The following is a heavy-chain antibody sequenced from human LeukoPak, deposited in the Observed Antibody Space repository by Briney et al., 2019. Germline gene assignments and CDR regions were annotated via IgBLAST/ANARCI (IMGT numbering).Heavy chain of an antibody. Sequence: GGSLRLSCAASGFTFRRYWMSWARQASGKGLEWVANIKQDGGEKYYVDSVKGRFTISRDNAKNSLYLQMNGPRAEDTAVYYCVGLGENYWGQGTLVTVSS. CDR1: GFTFRRYW. CDR2: IKQDGGEK. CDR3: VGLGENY. D-gene: IGHD3-10*01. V-gene: IGHV3-7*02. J-gene: IGHJ4*02.